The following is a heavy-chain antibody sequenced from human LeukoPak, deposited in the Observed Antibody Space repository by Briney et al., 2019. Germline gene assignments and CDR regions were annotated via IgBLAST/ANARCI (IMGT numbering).Heavy chain of an antibody. CDR2: ISYDGSNK. CDR1: GFTFSDYY. V-gene: IGHV3-30-3*01. D-gene: IGHD2-2*01. CDR3: ARSYCSSTSCYFRGSGSYGY. J-gene: IGHJ4*02. Sequence: GGSLRLSCAASGFTFSDYYMSWIRQAPGKGLEWVAVISYDGSNKYYADSVKGRFTISRDNSKNTLYLQTNSLRAEDTAVYYCARSYCSSTSCYFRGSGSYGYWGQGTLVTVSS.